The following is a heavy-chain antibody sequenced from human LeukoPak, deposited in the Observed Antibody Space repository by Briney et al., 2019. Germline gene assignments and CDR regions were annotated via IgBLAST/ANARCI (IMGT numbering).Heavy chain of an antibody. CDR1: GFTFNNYE. J-gene: IGHJ4*02. V-gene: IGHV3-48*03. Sequence: GGSLRLSCAASGFTFNNYEMNWVRRAPGKGLEWVSYISSSGTTIYHADSVKGRFTISRDNAKNSLYLQMNSLGVEDTAVYYCARFSSWSIDYWGQGVLVTVSS. D-gene: IGHD5/OR15-5a*01. CDR2: ISSSGTTI. CDR3: ARFSSWSIDY.